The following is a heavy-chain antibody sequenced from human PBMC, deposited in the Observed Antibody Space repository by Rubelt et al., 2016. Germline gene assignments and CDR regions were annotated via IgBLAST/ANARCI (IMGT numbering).Heavy chain of an antibody. Sequence: QVQLQQWGAGLLKPSETLSLTCAVYGGSFSGYYWNWIRQPPGRGLEWIGEINHSGNTNSNPSLKSRVTISVDTSKNQFSLKLSAVTAADTAVYCCGRGQPGGGRFDFWSQGTLVTVSA. J-gene: IGHJ4*02. D-gene: IGHD3-16*01. CDR2: INHSGNT. V-gene: IGHV4-34*01. CDR1: GGSFSGYY. CDR3: GRGQPGGGRFDF.